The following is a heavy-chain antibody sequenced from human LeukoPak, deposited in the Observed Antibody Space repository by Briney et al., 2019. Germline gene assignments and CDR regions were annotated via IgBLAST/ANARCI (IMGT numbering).Heavy chain of an antibody. CDR1: DGSFSGYY. D-gene: IGHD1-14*01. CDR3: ARHMGSRKSNSPYYFDY. Sequence: SETLSLTCTVYDGSFSGYYWSWIRQPPGKGLEWIGEINHSGSTNYNPSLKSRVTISVDTSKNQFSLRLSSVTAADTAVYYCARHMGSRKSNSPYYFDYWGQGTLVTVSS. V-gene: IGHV4-34*01. CDR2: INHSGST. J-gene: IGHJ4*02.